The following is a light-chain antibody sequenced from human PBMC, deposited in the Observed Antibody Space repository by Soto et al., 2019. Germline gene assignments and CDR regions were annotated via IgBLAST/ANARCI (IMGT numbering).Light chain of an antibody. CDR3: QHYDTSLT. J-gene: IGKJ4*01. CDR2: DAS. CDR1: QSVSRN. Sequence: EIVLTQSPATLCLSPGARDPLSCRASQSVSRNLAWYQQKPGQAPRLLIYDASNRATGIPDRFSGAGSGTDFTLSINRLEPEDFAVYYCQHYDTSLTFGGGTKVDIK. V-gene: IGKV3-11*01.